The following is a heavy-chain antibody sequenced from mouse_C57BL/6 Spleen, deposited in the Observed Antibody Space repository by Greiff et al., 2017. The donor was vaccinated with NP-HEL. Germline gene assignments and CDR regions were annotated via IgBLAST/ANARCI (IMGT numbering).Heavy chain of an antibody. J-gene: IGHJ2*01. V-gene: IGHV1-52*01. D-gene: IGHD2-10*01. CDR3: ARAYYGKRPYFDD. CDR1: GYTFTSYW. CDR2: IDPSDSET. Sequence: QVQLQQPGAELVRPGSSVKLSCKASGYTFTSYWMHWVKQRPIQGLEWIGNIDPSDSETHYNQKFKDKATLTVDTSSSTAYMQLSSLTSEDSAVYYCARAYYGKRPYFDDWGQGTTLTVAS.